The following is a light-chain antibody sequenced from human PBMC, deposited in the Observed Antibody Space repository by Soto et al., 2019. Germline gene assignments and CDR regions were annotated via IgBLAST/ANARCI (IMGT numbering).Light chain of an antibody. Sequence: DIQMTQSPSSLSASVGDRVTITCRASQSISSYLNWYQHKPGKAPKLLIYDASTLESGVPSRFSGSGSGTEFTLTISSLQPEDFATYYCQQYNNWPLTFGGGTKVDIK. V-gene: IGKV1-5*01. CDR3: QQYNNWPLT. CDR2: DAS. J-gene: IGKJ4*01. CDR1: QSISSY.